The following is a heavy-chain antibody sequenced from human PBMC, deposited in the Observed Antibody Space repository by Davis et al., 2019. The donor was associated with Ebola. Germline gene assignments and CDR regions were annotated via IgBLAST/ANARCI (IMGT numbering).Heavy chain of an antibody. CDR2: IYYSGST. V-gene: IGHV4-39*07. CDR3: AKEASGDTAMVYYGMDV. CDR1: GGSISSYY. J-gene: IGHJ6*02. Sequence: MPGGSLRLTCTVSGGSISSYYWGWIRQPPGKGLEWIGSIYYSGSTYYNPSLKSRVTISVDTSKNQFSLQLNSVTPEDTALYYCAKEASGDTAMVYYGMDVWGQGTTVTVSS. D-gene: IGHD5-18*01.